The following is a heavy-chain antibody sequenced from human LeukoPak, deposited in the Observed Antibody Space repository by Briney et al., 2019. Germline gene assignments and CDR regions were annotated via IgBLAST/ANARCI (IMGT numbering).Heavy chain of an antibody. CDR2: TSFDESHK. CDR3: AVVAGRFPPDY. D-gene: IGHD6-19*01. J-gene: IGHJ4*02. CDR1: GFKISMFA. Sequence: GGSPRLSCAASGFKISMFAMHWVRQAPGKGLEWVAFTSFDESHKFYADSVEGRFTISRDNSKNTLFLQMHNLRVDDTAIYYCAVVAGRFPPDYWGQGTLVTVSS. V-gene: IGHV3-30-3*01.